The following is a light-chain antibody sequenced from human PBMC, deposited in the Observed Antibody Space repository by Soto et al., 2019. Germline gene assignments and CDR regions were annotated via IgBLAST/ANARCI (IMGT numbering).Light chain of an antibody. J-gene: IGKJ5*01. CDR2: AQX. CDR1: RIVSSY. Sequence: EIVLTKSPGTLPLAPGERPTLSCRASRIVSSYLALYRQKTGQAPMVLXXAQXNRATGIPARFSGSGSGREFTLTISSLNSEYFAAYYCRHYNKWPPLTFGQGTRLEIK. V-gene: IGKV3D-15*01. CDR3: RHYNKWPPLT.